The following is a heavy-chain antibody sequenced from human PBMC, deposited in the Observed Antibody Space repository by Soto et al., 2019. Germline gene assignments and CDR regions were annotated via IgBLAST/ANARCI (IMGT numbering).Heavy chain of an antibody. CDR2: TYYRSKWYN. D-gene: IGHD5-12*01. Sequence: SPTLSLTCAISGDSVSSNSAAWNWIRQSPSRGLEWLGRTYYRSKWYNDYAVSVKSRITINPDTSKSQFSLQLNSVTPEDTAIYYCARSVAPSRYLDYWGQGTLVTVSS. J-gene: IGHJ4*02. CDR3: ARSVAPSRYLDY. CDR1: GDSVSSNSAA. V-gene: IGHV6-1*01.